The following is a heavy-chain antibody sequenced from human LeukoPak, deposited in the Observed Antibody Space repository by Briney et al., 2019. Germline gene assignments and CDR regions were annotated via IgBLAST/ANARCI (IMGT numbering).Heavy chain of an antibody. V-gene: IGHV3-49*04. J-gene: IGHJ4*02. CDR2: IRSKAYGGTT. CDR1: GLSFGVYA. D-gene: IGHD1-26*01. Sequence: PGRSLRLSCTTSGLSFGVYAMSWVRQAPGKGLEWVGFIRSKAYGGTTEYAASVKGRFTISRDDSKSIAYLQMNSLKTEDTAVYYCTRLYSESTSWALDYWGQGTLVTVSS. CDR3: TRLYSESTSWALDY.